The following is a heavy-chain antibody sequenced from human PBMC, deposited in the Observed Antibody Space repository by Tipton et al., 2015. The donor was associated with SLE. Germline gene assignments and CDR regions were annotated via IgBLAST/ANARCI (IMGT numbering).Heavy chain of an antibody. CDR2: VHCDGVT. Sequence: TLSLTCTVSGNSIRNYYWSWIRQPPGKGLELVGYVHCDGVTNYNPSLKSRLTISVDTSKNQFSLKLSSVTAADTAVYYCARVVDYGDRSYLFDYWGQGTLVTVSS. CDR1: GNSIRNYY. J-gene: IGHJ4*02. CDR3: ARVVDYGDRSYLFDY. D-gene: IGHD4-17*01. V-gene: IGHV4-59*01.